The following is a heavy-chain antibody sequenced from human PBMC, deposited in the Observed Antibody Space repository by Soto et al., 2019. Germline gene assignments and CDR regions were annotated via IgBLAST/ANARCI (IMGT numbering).Heavy chain of an antibody. CDR1: GYTFTNYY. V-gene: IGHV1-46*01. CDR3: ARQDEPLGY. CDR2: INPSGDST. D-gene: IGHD1-26*01. J-gene: IGHJ4*02. Sequence: ASVKVSCKASGYTFTNYYMHWVRQAPGQGLEWMGMINPSGDSTNYAQKFQGRVTMTRETSTSTVYIELSSLRSEDTAVYYCARQDEPLGYWGKGTLVTVSS.